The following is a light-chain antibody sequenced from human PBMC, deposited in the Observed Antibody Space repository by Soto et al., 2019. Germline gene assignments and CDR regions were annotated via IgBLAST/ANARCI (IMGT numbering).Light chain of an antibody. CDR1: SSDVGGYNY. CDR2: DVS. CDR3: SSYTSSSTIVV. V-gene: IGLV2-14*01. Sequence: QSALTQPASVSGSPGQSITISCTGTSSDVGGYNYVSWYQQHPGKAPKLMIYDVSNRPSGVSNRFSGSKSGNTASLTISVLQAEDEADYYCSSYTSSSTIVVFGGGTKLTVL. J-gene: IGLJ2*01.